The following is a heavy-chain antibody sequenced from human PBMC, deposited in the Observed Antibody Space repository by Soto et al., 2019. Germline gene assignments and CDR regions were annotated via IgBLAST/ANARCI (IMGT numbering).Heavy chain of an antibody. Sequence: EVQLVESGGGSVQPGGSLRLSCAASGFTFSSYFMYWVRQAPGKGLVWVSRIDNDGGTTNYADSVKGRFTISRDNAKNTLYLQMNSLRAEDTAVYYCTRGSYGPDYWGQGTLVTVSS. J-gene: IGHJ4*02. CDR2: IDNDGGTT. CDR1: GFTFSSYF. CDR3: TRGSYGPDY. V-gene: IGHV3-74*01. D-gene: IGHD4-17*01.